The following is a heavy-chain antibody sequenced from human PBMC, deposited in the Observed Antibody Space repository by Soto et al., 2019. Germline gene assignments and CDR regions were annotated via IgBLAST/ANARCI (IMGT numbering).Heavy chain of an antibody. J-gene: IGHJ6*03. CDR3: ARDLPDYGDDDSPHYYYYYMDV. CDR2: ISSSSSYI. V-gene: IGHV3-21*01. CDR1: GFTFSSYS. D-gene: IGHD4-17*01. Sequence: GGSLRLSCAASGFTFSSYSMNWVRQAPGKGLEWVSSISSSSSYIYYADSVKGRFTISRDNAKNSLYLQMNSLRAEDTAVYYCARDLPDYGDDDSPHYYYYYMDVWGKGTTVTVSS.